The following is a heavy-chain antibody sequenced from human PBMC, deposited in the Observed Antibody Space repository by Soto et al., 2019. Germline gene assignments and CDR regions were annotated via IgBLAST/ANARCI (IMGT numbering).Heavy chain of an antibody. CDR2: ISGSGGST. CDR3: AKEVGIGWFDP. J-gene: IGHJ5*02. CDR1: GFTFSSYA. D-gene: IGHD1-26*01. V-gene: IGHV3-23*01. Sequence: GGSLRLSCAASGFTFSSYAMSWVRQAPGKGLEWVSAISGSGGSTYSADSVKGQFTISRDNSKITLYLQMNRLVAEYPAVYYCAKEVGIGWFDPWGQGTLVTVSS.